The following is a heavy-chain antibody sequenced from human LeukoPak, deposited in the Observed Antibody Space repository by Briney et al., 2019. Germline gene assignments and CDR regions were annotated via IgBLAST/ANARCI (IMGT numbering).Heavy chain of an antibody. D-gene: IGHD3-10*01. CDR3: ARADPYGSGSYDYYYGMDV. Sequence: ASVKVSCKASGYTFTGYYMHWVRQAPGQGLEWMGWINPNSGGTNYAQKFQGRVTMTRDTSISTAYMELSRLRSDDTAVYYCARADPYGSGSYDYYYGMDVWGQGTTVTVSS. CDR1: GYTFTGYY. J-gene: IGHJ6*02. CDR2: INPNSGGT. V-gene: IGHV1-2*02.